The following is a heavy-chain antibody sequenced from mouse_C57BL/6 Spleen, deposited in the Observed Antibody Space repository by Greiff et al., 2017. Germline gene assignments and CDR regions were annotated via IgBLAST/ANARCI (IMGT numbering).Heavy chain of an antibody. CDR3: ATGHYFDY. CDR1: GYTFTSYT. V-gene: IGHV1-4*01. D-gene: IGHD4-1*01. CDR2: INPSSGYT. Sequence: QVQLQQSGAELARPGASVKMSCKASGYTFTSYTLHWVKQRPGQGLEWIGYINPSSGYTKYNQKFKDKATLTADKSSSTAYMQLSSLTSEDSAVSYCATGHYFDYWGQGTTLTVSS. J-gene: IGHJ2*01.